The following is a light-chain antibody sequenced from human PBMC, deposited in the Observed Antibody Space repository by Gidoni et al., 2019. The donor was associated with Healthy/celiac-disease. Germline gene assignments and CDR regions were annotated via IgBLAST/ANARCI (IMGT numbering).Light chain of an antibody. Sequence: EKVLTQSPATLSLSPGERANLSCRASQSVSSYLAWYQQKVGQAPRLLISVASNRATGIPARFSGSGSGTDFTLTIRRLEPEVFAVYFCQQRSNWPPYTFGPGTKLEIK. CDR2: VAS. CDR1: QSVSSY. V-gene: IGKV3-11*01. J-gene: IGKJ2*01. CDR3: QQRSNWPPYT.